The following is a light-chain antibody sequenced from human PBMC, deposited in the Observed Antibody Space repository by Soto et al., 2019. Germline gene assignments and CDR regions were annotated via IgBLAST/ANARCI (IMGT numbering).Light chain of an antibody. CDR1: SSDVGDYNY. V-gene: IGLV2-14*01. Sequence: QSVLTQPASVSGSPGQSITISCTGTSSDVGDYNYVSWYQQHPGQAPKLLIYEVIKRPSGISDRFSGSKSGNTASLTISGLQTEDEADYYCSSYTSSITLIFGGGTKVTVL. CDR2: EVI. CDR3: SSYTSSITLI. J-gene: IGLJ2*01.